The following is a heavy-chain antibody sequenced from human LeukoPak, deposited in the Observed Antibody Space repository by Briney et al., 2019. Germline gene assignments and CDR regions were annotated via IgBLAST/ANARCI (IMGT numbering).Heavy chain of an antibody. CDR2: IYYSGST. D-gene: IGHD1-26*01. V-gene: IGHV4-39*01. J-gene: IGHJ4*02. CDR3: ARVDGSYSTYYLYY. CDR1: GGSISSSSYY. Sequence: PSETLSLTCTVSGGSISSSSYYWGWIRQPPGKGLEWIGSIYYSGSTYYNPSLKSRVTISVDTSKNQFSLKLSSVTAADTAVYYCARVDGSYSTYYLYYWGQGTLVTVSS.